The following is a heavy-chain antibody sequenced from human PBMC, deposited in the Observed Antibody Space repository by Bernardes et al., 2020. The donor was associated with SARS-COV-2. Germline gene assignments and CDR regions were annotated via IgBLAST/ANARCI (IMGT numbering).Heavy chain of an antibody. V-gene: IGHV3-21*01. CDR1: GFTFSSYT. Sequence: GGSLRLSCAASGFTFSSYTMNWVRQAPGKGLEWISSISTSSSYISYSDSVRGRFTISRDNAKSTLYLQMNSLRVEDTAVYYCVRENDAMDVWGQGTTVTVS. CDR2: ISTSSSYI. J-gene: IGHJ6*02. CDR3: VRENDAMDV.